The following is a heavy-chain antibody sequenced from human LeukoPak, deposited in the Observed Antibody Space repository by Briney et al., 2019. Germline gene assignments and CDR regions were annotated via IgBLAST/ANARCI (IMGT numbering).Heavy chain of an antibody. CDR3: ARQQVIDYYYYYMDV. Sequence: GGSLRLSCAASGFTFSSYVMHWVRQAPGKGLEWVAVISYDGSNKYYADSVKGRFTISRDNAKNFLYPQMNSLRAEDTALYYCARQQVIDYYYYYMDVWGKGTTVTISS. CDR1: GFTFSSYV. CDR2: ISYDGSNK. J-gene: IGHJ6*03. V-gene: IGHV3-30*04. D-gene: IGHD6-13*01.